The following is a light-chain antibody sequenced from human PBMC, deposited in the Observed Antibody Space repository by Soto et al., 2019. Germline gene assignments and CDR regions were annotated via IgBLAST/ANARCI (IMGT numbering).Light chain of an antibody. CDR2: VNN. CDR1: SSNIGAGYD. J-gene: IGLJ2*01. Sequence: QSVLTQPPSVSGAPGQRVTISCTGSSSNIGAGYDVHWYQQLPGTAPKLLIYVNNNRPSGVPDRFSGSKSGTSASLAISWLQDENEADYYCQSLDTSASVIFGGGTKLPGL. V-gene: IGLV1-40*01. CDR3: QSLDTSASVI.